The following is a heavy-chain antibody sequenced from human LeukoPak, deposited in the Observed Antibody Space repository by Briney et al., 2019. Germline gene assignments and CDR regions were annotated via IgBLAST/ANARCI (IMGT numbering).Heavy chain of an antibody. D-gene: IGHD4-17*01. CDR1: DDSFNTHY. CDR3: VRDPTTVTKGFDV. CDR2: ISSIGST. J-gene: IGHJ3*01. V-gene: IGHV4-59*11. Sequence: PSETLSLTCSVSDDSFNTHYWTWIRHPPGKGLEWIGYISSIGSTNYNPSLKSRVTITVDTSKKQFSLKMTSVTAADTAVYYCVRDPTTVTKGFDVWGQGTMVTVSS.